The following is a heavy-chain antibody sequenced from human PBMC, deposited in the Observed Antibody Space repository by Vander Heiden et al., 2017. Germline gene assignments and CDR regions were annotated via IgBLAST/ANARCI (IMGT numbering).Heavy chain of an antibody. Sequence: QVQLQESGPGLVKPSETLSLTCPVSGGSISSYYWSWIRQSAEKGLECIGRIYASGSTNYNPSPKSRVTMSVDTSKNQFSLKLNSVTAADTALYYCARDRSGSGSYFAAFDIWGQGTMVTVSS. CDR1: GGSISSYY. D-gene: IGHD3-10*01. CDR2: IYASGST. J-gene: IGHJ3*02. V-gene: IGHV4-4*07. CDR3: ARDRSGSGSYFAAFDI.